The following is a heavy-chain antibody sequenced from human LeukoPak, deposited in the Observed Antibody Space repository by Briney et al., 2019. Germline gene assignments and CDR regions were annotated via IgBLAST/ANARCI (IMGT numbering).Heavy chain of an antibody. CDR3: ASGGSSSWYRWFDP. CDR2: IYYSGST. D-gene: IGHD6-13*01. J-gene: IGHJ5*02. V-gene: IGHV4-30-4*01. Sequence: SETLSLTCTVSGGSISSGDYYWSWIRQPPGKGLEWIGYIYYSGSTYYNPSLKSRVTISVDTSKNQFSLKLSSVTATDTAVYYCASGGSSSWYRWFDPWGQGTLVTVSS. CDR1: GGSISSGDYY.